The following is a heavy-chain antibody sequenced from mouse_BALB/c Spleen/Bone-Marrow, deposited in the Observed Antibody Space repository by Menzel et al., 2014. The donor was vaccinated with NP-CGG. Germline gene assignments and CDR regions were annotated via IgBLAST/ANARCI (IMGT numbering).Heavy chain of an antibody. J-gene: IGHJ3*01. CDR2: INPSSGYT. D-gene: IGHD2-4*01. V-gene: IGHV1-4*01. CDR3: ARFFYDYDGPWFAY. CDR1: GYTFTSYT. Sequence: VKLQESGAELARPGASAKMSCKASGYTFTSYTMHWVKQRPGQGLEWIGYINPSSGYTNYNQKFKDKATLTADKSSSTAYMQLSSLTSEDSAVYYCARFFYDYDGPWFAYWGQGTLVTVSA.